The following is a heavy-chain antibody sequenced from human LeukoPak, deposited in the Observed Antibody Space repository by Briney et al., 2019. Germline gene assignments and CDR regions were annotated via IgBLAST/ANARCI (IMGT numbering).Heavy chain of an antibody. Sequence: GGSLRLSCAASGFTFSNYAMSGGGQAPGKGLEWVGSISGSGGSTYYAPSVKGRFTISRDNSKNTLYLQLNSLRAEDTAVYYCAKGYYGSGNSWGYFDYWGQGTLVTVSS. CDR3: AKGYYGSGNSWGYFDY. D-gene: IGHD3-10*01. V-gene: IGHV3-23*01. J-gene: IGHJ4*02. CDR2: ISGSGGST. CDR1: GFTFSNYA.